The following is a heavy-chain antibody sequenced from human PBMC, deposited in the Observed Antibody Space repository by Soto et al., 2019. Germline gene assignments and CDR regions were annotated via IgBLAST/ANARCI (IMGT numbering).Heavy chain of an antibody. J-gene: IGHJ4*02. D-gene: IGHD1-1*01. V-gene: IGHV1-18*01. CDR3: ARGRYGDY. Sequence: QVHLVQSGAEVKKPGASVKVSCKGSGYAFTTYGITWLRQAPGQGLEWMGWISAHNGNTNYAQKLQGRVTVTRDTSPSTAYMELRSLRSDDTAVDYCARGRYGDYWGQGALVTVSS. CDR1: GYAFTTYG. CDR2: ISAHNGNT.